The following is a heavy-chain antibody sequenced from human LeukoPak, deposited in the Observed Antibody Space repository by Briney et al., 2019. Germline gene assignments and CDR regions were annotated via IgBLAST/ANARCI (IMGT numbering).Heavy chain of an antibody. V-gene: IGHV4-34*01. CDR2: INHSGST. CDR3: ASLQSYVSIITSQNPFDY. Sequence: SETLSLSCAVYGGSFSGYYWSWIRQPPGKGLEWIGEINHSGSTNYNPSLKSRVTISVDTSKNQFSLKLSSVTAADTAVYYCASLQSYVSIITSQNPFDYWGQGTLVTVSS. J-gene: IGHJ4*02. CDR1: GGSFSGYY. D-gene: IGHD4-11*01.